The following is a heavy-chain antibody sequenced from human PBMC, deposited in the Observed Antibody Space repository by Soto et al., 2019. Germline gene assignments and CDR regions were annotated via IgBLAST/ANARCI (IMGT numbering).Heavy chain of an antibody. V-gene: IGHV4-31*03. J-gene: IGHJ4*02. CDR2: MYYSGST. CDR1: GGSISSGGYY. D-gene: IGHD1-26*01. CDR3: ARFSGSYLRD. Sequence: QVQLQESGPGLVKPSQALSLTCTVSGGSISSGGYYWSWVRQHPGKGLEWIAYMYYSGSTYYNPSLKGRVSEPVDTSKNQCSLKLSSVTAADTAVYYCARFSGSYLRDWGQGALVTVSS.